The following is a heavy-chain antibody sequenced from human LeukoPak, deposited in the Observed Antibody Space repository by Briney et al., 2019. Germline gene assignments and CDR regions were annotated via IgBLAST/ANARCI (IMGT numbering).Heavy chain of an antibody. CDR1: GFTFSSYG. D-gene: IGHD6-13*01. CDR2: IWYDGSNK. Sequence: GGSLRLSCAASGFTFSSYGMHWVRQAPGKGLEWVAFIWYDGSNKYYADSVKGRFTISRDNSKNTLYLQMNSLRAEDTALYHCAREVAAAGYAFDIWGQGTMVTVSS. CDR3: AREVAAAGYAFDI. V-gene: IGHV3-30*02. J-gene: IGHJ3*02.